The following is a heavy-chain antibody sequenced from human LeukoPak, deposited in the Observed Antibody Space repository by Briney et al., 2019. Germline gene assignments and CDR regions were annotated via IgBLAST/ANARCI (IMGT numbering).Heavy chain of an antibody. V-gene: IGHV4-59*02. CDR1: GDSVSSYY. CDR3: ARGYSGSYRRSYYYMDV. Sequence: SETLSLTCTVSGDSVSSYYWSWIRQPPGKGLAWIGYIYHSGSTNYNPSLKSRVTISVDTSKNQFSLKLSSVTAADTAVYYCARGYSGSYRRSYYYMDVWGKGTTVTISS. J-gene: IGHJ6*03. D-gene: IGHD1-26*01. CDR2: IYHSGST.